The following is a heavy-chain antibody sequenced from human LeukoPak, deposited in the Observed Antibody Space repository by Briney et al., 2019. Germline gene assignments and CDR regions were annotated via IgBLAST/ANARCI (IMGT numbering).Heavy chain of an antibody. D-gene: IGHD5-18*01. J-gene: IGHJ6*03. V-gene: IGHV4-38-2*02. CDR2: IYHSGST. CDR3: AAVDTAMAYYYYYYMDV. Sequence: SETLSLTCTVSGYSISSGYYWGWIRQPPGKGLEWIGSIYHSGSTYYNPSLKSRVTISVDTSKNQFSLKLSSVTAADTAVYYCAAVDTAMAYYYYYYMDVWGKGTTVTVSS. CDR1: GYSISSGYY.